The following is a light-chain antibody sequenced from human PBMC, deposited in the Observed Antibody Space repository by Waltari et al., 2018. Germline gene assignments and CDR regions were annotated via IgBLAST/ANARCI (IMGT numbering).Light chain of an antibody. V-gene: IGKV4-1*01. CDR1: QSVLYSSHNKNY. Sequence: DIVMTQSPDSLAVSLGERATINCKSSQSVLYSSHNKNYLAGYQEKPGQPPKLLIYWASTRESGVPDRFSGSGSGTDFTLTISSLQAEDVAVYYCQQYYSTPLTFGQGTKLEIK. CDR3: QQYYSTPLT. CDR2: WAS. J-gene: IGKJ2*01.